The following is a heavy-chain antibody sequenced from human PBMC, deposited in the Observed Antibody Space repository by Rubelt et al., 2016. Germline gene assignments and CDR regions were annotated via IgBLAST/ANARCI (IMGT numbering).Heavy chain of an antibody. Sequence: QVQLQESGPGLVKPSETLSLTCTVSGGSISSYYWSWIRQPPGKGLECIGYIYFSGSTNYNPSLESRVTISVDTSKNQFSLKPGSVPAADTAVYYCARLSSSSGIDYWGQGILVTVSS. J-gene: IGHJ4*02. CDR1: GGSISSYY. CDR2: IYFSGST. V-gene: IGHV4-59*08. D-gene: IGHD6-6*01. CDR3: ARLSSSSGIDY.